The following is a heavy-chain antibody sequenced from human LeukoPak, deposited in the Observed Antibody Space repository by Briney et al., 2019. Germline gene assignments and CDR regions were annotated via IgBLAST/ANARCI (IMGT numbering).Heavy chain of an antibody. Sequence: GGSLRLSCAGSGFTFSSYYMNWVRQAPGKGLEWVSSITTSSSYIYYADSVKGRFTIARDNAKNSLYLQMNSLRAEDTAVYYCARDLGGYSYGSHFDYWGQGTLVTVSS. J-gene: IGHJ4*02. CDR2: ITTSSSYI. V-gene: IGHV3-21*01. CDR3: ARDLGGYSYGSHFDY. CDR1: GFTFSSYY. D-gene: IGHD5-18*01.